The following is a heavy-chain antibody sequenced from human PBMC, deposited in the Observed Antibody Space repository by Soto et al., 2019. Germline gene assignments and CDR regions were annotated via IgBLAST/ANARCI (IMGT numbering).Heavy chain of an antibody. CDR3: AEDPFGRFDY. Sequence: QVQLVQSGAEVKKPGASVKVSCKASGYTFTSYGISWVRQAPGQGLEWMGWINAHNGNTKYAQKLQGRVTMTTDTTTNPTYMGLRSLEWDDPAVYYWAEDPFGRFDYWGQGTLVTVSS. CDR2: INAHNGNT. D-gene: IGHD3-3*01. V-gene: IGHV1-18*01. J-gene: IGHJ4*02. CDR1: GYTFTSYG.